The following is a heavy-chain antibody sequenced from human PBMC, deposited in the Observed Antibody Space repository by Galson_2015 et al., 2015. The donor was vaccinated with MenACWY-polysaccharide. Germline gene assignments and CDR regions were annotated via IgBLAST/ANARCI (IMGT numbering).Heavy chain of an antibody. Sequence: ETLSLTCAVSGVSVSGYFWSWIRQPPGKALEWVGYIYYSGNTDYNPSLKSRATISADKSDNQVSLTLTSVTAADTAMYYCARHVGGAAVRLDYWGPGTLVIVSS. CDR2: IYYSGNT. V-gene: IGHV4-59*08. CDR1: GVSVSGYF. D-gene: IGHD6-6*01. CDR3: ARHVGGAAVRLDY. J-gene: IGHJ4*02.